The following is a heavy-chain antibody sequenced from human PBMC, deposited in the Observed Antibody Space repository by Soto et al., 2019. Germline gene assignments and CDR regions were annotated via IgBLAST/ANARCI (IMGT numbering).Heavy chain of an antibody. CDR3: ARSPPGVAGRYYFDF. J-gene: IGHJ4*02. D-gene: IGHD6-6*01. V-gene: IGHV3-33*01. CDR1: GFAFSSYG. Sequence: QVQLVESGGGVVQPGRSLRLSCAASGFAFSSYGMHRVRQTPGKGLEWVALIWYDGSNKYYADSVKGRFTISRDNSKNTLYLQMHSLRAEDTAVYFCARSPPGVAGRYYFDFWGQGTLVTVSS. CDR2: IWYDGSNK.